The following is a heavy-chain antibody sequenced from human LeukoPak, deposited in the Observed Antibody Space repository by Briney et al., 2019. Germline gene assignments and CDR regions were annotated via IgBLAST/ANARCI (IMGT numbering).Heavy chain of an antibody. V-gene: IGHV3-7*01. D-gene: IGHD1-26*01. J-gene: IGHJ4*02. CDR2: IKQDGSEK. Sequence: GGSLRLSCAASGFTFSSYWMSWVRQAPGKGLEWMANIKQDGSEKYYVDSVKGRFTISRDNAKNSLYLQMNSLRAEDTAVYYCARDKEVGATRLDYWGQGTLVTVSS. CDR3: ARDKEVGATRLDY. CDR1: GFTFSSYW.